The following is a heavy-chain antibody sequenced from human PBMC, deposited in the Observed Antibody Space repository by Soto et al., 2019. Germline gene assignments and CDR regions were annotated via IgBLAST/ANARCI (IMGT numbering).Heavy chain of an antibody. V-gene: IGHV4-59*08. Sequence: QVQLQESGPGLVKTSETLSLTCSVSGGSITSDYWSWLRQPPGKGLEWIGHMHHSGNTKYNPSLKSRVTISLDTSKNQFSLRLTSVTDADTAVYYCVRRGYVDYDLGLDVWGQGTTVTVSS. J-gene: IGHJ6*02. D-gene: IGHD3-9*01. CDR2: MHHSGNT. CDR3: VRRGYVDYDLGLDV. CDR1: GGSITSDY.